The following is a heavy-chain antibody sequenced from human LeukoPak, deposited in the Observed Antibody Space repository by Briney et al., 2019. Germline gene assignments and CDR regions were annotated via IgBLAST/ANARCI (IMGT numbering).Heavy chain of an antibody. V-gene: IGHV3-7*01. D-gene: IGHD3-3*01. CDR2: IKQDGSET. CDR3: ARPRFFGVAKGYYFDY. Sequence: PGGSLRLSCAASGFTFGAYWMGWVRQAPGKGLEWVANIKQDGSETYYADSMKGRFTISRDNAKDSLYLQLNRLRAEDTAVYYCARPRFFGVAKGYYFDYWGPGTLVTVSS. J-gene: IGHJ4*02. CDR1: GFTFGAYW.